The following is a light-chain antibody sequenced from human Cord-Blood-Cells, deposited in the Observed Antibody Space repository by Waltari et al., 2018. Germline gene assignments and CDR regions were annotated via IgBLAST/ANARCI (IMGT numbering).Light chain of an antibody. J-gene: IGKJ4*01. CDR2: GAS. CDR1: QSVRSSY. Sequence: DIVLTQSSVTLSLSPGERATLSCRASQSVRSSYLAWYQQKPGQAPRLLIYGASSRATGIPDRFSGSGSGTDFTLTISRLEPEDFAVYYCQQYGSSPLTFGGGTKVEIK. V-gene: IGKV3-20*01. CDR3: QQYGSSPLT.